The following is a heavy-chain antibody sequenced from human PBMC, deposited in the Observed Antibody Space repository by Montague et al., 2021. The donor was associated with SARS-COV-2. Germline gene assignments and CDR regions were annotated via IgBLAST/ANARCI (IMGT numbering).Heavy chain of an antibody. Sequence: SETLSLTFAVSGASISSRDWWSWVRQPPGKGLEWLGDIHRGGKTXYNPSLQSRVTISVDKSNNQFSLILTSVTAADTAVYYCARACPSAWRQLDCWGQGILVTVSS. V-gene: IGHV4-4*02. D-gene: IGHD6-19*01. CDR1: GASISSRDW. CDR2: IHRGGKT. J-gene: IGHJ4*02. CDR3: ARACPSAWRQLDC.